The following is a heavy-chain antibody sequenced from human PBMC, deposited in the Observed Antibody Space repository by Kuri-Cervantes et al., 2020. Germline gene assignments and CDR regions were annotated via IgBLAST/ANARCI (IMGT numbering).Heavy chain of an antibody. D-gene: IGHD2-21*02. CDR1: RFIFSDYY. V-gene: IGHV3-11*04. J-gene: IGHJ4*02. CDR2: ISNNGNTI. Sequence: GGSLRLSCVASRFIFSDYYMSWIRQAPGKGLEWIAYISNNGNTIYYADSVKGRFTISRDNAKNSLYLQMNSLRVDDTALYYCARDGDGYWGQGTLVTVSS. CDR3: ARDGDGY.